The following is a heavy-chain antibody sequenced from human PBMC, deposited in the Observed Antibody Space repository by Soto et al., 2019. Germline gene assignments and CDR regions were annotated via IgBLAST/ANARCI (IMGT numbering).Heavy chain of an antibody. J-gene: IGHJ6*02. CDR1: GGSISSGGYY. D-gene: IGHD3-22*01. Sequence: SETLSLTCTVSGGSISSGGYYWSWIRQHPGKGLEWIGYIYYSGSTYYNPSLKSRVTISVDTSKNQFSLKLSSVTAADTAVFYCARDHYYDRSGLSGMDVWGQGTTVTVSS. CDR2: IYYSGST. CDR3: ARDHYYDRSGLSGMDV. V-gene: IGHV4-31*03.